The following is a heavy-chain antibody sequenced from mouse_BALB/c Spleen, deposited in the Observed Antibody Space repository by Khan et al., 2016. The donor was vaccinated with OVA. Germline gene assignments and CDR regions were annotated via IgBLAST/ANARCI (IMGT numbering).Heavy chain of an antibody. Sequence: VQLQQSGPELVKPGASVKVSCKASGYSFTDYNMFWVKQSHGKSLEWIGYIDPCNGGTSYNQKFKGKATLTVDKSSSTAFMHLSSLTSEDSAVFYCARTDYYGSSYYFDYWGQGTTLTVSS. CDR2: IDPCNGGT. J-gene: IGHJ2*01. V-gene: IGHV1S135*01. D-gene: IGHD1-1*01. CDR3: ARTDYYGSSYYFDY. CDR1: GYSFTDYN.